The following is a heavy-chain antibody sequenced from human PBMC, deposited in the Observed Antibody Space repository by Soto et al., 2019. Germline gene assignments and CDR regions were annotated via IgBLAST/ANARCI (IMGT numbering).Heavy chain of an antibody. V-gene: IGHV4-30-2*01. CDR2: IYHSGST. J-gene: IGHJ4*02. Sequence: PSETLSLTCAVSGGSISSGGYSWSWIRQPPGKGLEWIGYIYHSGSTYYNPSLKSRVTISVDRSKNQFSLKLSSVTAADMAVYYCARDGSGSYYYYFDYWGQGTLVTVSS. D-gene: IGHD3-10*01. CDR1: GGSISSGGYS. CDR3: ARDGSGSYYYYFDY.